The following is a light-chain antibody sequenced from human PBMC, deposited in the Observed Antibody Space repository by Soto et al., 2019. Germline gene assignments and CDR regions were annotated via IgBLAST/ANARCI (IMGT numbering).Light chain of an antibody. J-gene: IGKJ1*01. CDR1: HDINNF. CDR2: ATS. Sequence: DLRLTQSPSFVSAAVGDRVTLTCRTSHDINNFLAWYQQRPGKAPTLLIFATSNLHRGVPSRFSGSGSGTDFTLSISSLQPEDSATYYCQQAGSFPRTFGQGTKVEIK. V-gene: IGKV1-12*01. CDR3: QQAGSFPRT.